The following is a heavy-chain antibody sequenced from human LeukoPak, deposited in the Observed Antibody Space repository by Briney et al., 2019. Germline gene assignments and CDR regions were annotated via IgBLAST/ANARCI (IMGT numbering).Heavy chain of an antibody. Sequence: SGPTLVKPTQTLTLTCTFSGFSLTTSGVGVGWIRQPPGKALEWLALINWDDQKVYSPSLQSRLSISKDTSKNQVVLTMTNMDPVDTATYYCARMNRGNYFDYWGQGTLVTVSS. D-gene: IGHD7-27*01. CDR2: INWDDQK. V-gene: IGHV2-5*02. CDR1: GFSLTTSGVG. J-gene: IGHJ4*02. CDR3: ARMNRGNYFDY.